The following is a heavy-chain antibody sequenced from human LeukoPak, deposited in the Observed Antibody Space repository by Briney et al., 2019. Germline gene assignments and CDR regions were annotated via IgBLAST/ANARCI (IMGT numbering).Heavy chain of an antibody. J-gene: IGHJ4*02. CDR2: IIPILGIA. D-gene: IGHD6-13*01. V-gene: IGHV1-69*04. CDR3: AREFPNSGYSSSWYDY. Sequence: SVKVSCKASGGTFSSYAISWVRQAPGQGLEWMGRIIPILGIANYAQKFQGRVTITADKSTSTAYMELSSLRSEDTAVYYCAREFPNSGYSSSWYDYWGQGTLVTVSS. CDR1: GGTFSSYA.